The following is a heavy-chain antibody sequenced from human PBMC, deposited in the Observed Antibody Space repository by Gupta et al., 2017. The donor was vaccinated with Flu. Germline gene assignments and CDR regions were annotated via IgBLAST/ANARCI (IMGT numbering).Heavy chain of an antibody. V-gene: IGHV3-15*05. D-gene: IGHD1-1*01. CDR2: IKSKVDGETT. J-gene: IGHJ4*02. CDR3: TIDGNGLEN. CDR1: GFTFNNAW. Sequence: GESGGSLVKPGGSLRLSCAASGFTFNNAWMSWVRQAPGKGLEWVGRIKSKVDGETTDYAAPVKGRFTVSRDDSENTLFLQMTSLTTEDTAMYYCTIDGNGLENWGQGTLVTVSS.